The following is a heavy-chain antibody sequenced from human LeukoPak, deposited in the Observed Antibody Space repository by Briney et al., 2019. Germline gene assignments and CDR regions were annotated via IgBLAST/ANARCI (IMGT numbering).Heavy chain of an antibody. CDR2: ISSSSSYT. CDR1: GFTFSDYY. Sequence: PGGSLRLSCAASGFTFSDYYMSWIRQAPGKGLEWVSYISSSSSYTNYADSVKGRFTISRDNAKNSLYLQMNSLRAEDTAVYYCAKPPTVTTPYYFDYWGQGTLVTVSS. D-gene: IGHD4-17*01. V-gene: IGHV3-11*03. J-gene: IGHJ4*02. CDR3: AKPPTVTTPYYFDY.